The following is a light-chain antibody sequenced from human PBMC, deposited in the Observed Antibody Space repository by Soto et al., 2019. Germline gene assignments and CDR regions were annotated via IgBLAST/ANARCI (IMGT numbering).Light chain of an antibody. CDR3: QQYDSSHLT. Sequence: EIVLAQSPGTLSLSPGERATLSCRASQSVNSNYLAWYQQKPGQAPRLLFSGASSRATGIPDRFSGSGSGTGFALTISRLEPEDFAIYYCQQYDSSHLTFGQGTKVEIK. CDR1: QSVNSNY. J-gene: IGKJ1*01. V-gene: IGKV3-20*01. CDR2: GAS.